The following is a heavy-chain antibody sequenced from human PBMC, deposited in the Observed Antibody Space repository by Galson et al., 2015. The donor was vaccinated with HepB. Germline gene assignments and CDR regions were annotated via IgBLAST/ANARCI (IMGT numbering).Heavy chain of an antibody. CDR3: ARDVLAVAGTDFDY. CDR2: TSGYNGDT. D-gene: IGHD6-19*01. V-gene: IGHV1-18*04. Sequence: SVKVSCKASGYTFTSYHITWVRQAPGQGLEWMGWTSGYNGDTNYARELQGRVTMTIDTSTTTAYMELRSLRSDDTAVYYCARDVLAVAGTDFDYWGQGTLVTVSS. CDR1: GYTFTSYH. J-gene: IGHJ4*02.